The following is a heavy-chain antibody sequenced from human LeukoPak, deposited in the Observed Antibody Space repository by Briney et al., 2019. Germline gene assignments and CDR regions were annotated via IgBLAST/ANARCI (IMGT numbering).Heavy chain of an antibody. J-gene: IGHJ4*02. CDR1: GFTFSGYA. D-gene: IGHD6-13*01. CDR2: ISSDGSNK. Sequence: GGSLRLSCAASGFTFSGYAMHWVRQAPGKGLEWVAVISSDGSNKYFADSVKGRFTISRDNSNNTLYLQMNSLRSDDTAVYYCARGYTGYTSSWPDYWGQGTLVTVSS. V-gene: IGHV3-30*01. CDR3: ARGYTGYTSSWPDY.